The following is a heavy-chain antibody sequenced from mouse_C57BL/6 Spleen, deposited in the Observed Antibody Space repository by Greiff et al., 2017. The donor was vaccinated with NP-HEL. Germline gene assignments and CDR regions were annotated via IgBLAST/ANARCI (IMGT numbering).Heavy chain of an antibody. V-gene: IGHV5-16*01. D-gene: IGHD2-3*01. Sequence: EVKLVESEGGLVQPGSSIKLSCTASGFTFSDYYMAWVRQVPEKGLEWVANINYDGSSTYYLDSLKSRFIISRDNAKNILYLQMSSLKSEDTATYYCARALYDGYLDYWGQGTTLTVSS. J-gene: IGHJ2*01. CDR1: GFTFSDYY. CDR2: INYDGSST. CDR3: ARALYDGYLDY.